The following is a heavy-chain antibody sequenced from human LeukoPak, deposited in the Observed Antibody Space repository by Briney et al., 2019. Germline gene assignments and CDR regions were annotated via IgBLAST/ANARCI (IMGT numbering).Heavy chain of an antibody. J-gene: IGHJ4*02. CDR3: ARDRDDFWSGYLDY. D-gene: IGHD3-3*01. Sequence: ASVKVSCKASGYTFTGYYMHWVRQAPGQGLEWMGWINPNSGGTNYALKFQGRVTMTRDTSISTAYMELSRLRSDDTAVYYCARDRDDFWSGYLDYWGQGTLVTVSS. V-gene: IGHV1-2*02. CDR2: INPNSGGT. CDR1: GYTFTGYY.